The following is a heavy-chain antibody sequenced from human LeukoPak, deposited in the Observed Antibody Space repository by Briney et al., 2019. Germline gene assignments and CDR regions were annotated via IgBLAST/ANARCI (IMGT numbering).Heavy chain of an antibody. CDR2: IYYSGRT. CDR1: GSSISSGGYY. J-gene: IGHJ4*02. Sequence: SQTLSLTCTVSGSSISSGGYYWSWIRQHPGKGLEWMGYIYYSGRTYYNPSLESRVIISLDTSKNQFSLKLSSVTAADTAVYYCARRSSSSGYFDYWGQGTLVTVSS. V-gene: IGHV4-31*03. CDR3: ARRSSSSGYFDY. D-gene: IGHD6-6*01.